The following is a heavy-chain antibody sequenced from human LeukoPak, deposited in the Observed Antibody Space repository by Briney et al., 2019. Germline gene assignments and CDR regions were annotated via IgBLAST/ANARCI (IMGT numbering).Heavy chain of an antibody. V-gene: IGHV3-30-3*01. CDR3: ASRGYCSSTSCSPPY. CDR2: ISYDGSNK. J-gene: IGHJ4*02. D-gene: IGHD2-2*01. CDR1: GFTFSSYA. Sequence: PGRSLRLSCAASGFTFSSYAMHWVRQAPGKGLEWVAVISYDGSNKYYADSVKGRFTISRDNSKNTLYLQMNSLRAEDTAVYYCASRGYCSSTSCSPPYWGQGTLVTVSS.